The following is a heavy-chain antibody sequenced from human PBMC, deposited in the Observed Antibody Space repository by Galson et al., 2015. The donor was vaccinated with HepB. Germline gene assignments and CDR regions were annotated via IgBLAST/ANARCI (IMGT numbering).Heavy chain of an antibody. CDR1: GFTFSSYG. D-gene: IGHD6-19*01. V-gene: IGHV3-30*18. CDR2: ISYDGSNK. Sequence: SLRLSCAASGFTFSSYGMHWVRQAPGKGLEWVAVISYDGSNKYYADSVKGRFTISRDNSKNTLYLQMNSLGAEDTAVYYCAKCSSSGWYDYYYYGMDVWGQGTTVTVSS. J-gene: IGHJ6*02. CDR3: AKCSSSGWYDYYYYGMDV.